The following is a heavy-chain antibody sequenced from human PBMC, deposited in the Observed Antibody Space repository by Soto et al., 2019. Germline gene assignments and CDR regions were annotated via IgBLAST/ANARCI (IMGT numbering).Heavy chain of an antibody. J-gene: IGHJ3*02. CDR3: AKDRRIEYPHDAFDI. CDR1: GFTFSSYA. Sequence: GGSLRLSCAASGFTFSSYAMSWVRQAPGKGLEWVSGISGSAGTTYYADSVKGRFTISRDNSKNTLYLQMNSLRAEDTAVYYCAKDRRIEYPHDAFDIWGQGTMVTVSS. V-gene: IGHV3-23*01. CDR2: ISGSAGTT.